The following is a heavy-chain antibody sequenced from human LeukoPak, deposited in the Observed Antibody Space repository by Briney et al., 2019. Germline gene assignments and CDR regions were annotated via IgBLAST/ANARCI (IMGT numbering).Heavy chain of an antibody. V-gene: IGHV3-23*01. CDR3: AKDGPTYYYDSSGRSGGEYFQH. J-gene: IGHJ1*01. Sequence: PGGSLRLSCAASGFTFSSYAMSWVRQAPGKGLEWVSAISGSGGSTYYADFVKGRFTISRDNSKNTLYLQMNSLRAEDTAVYYCAKDGPTYYYDSSGRSGGEYFQHWGQGTLVTVSS. CDR2: ISGSGGST. D-gene: IGHD3-22*01. CDR1: GFTFSSYA.